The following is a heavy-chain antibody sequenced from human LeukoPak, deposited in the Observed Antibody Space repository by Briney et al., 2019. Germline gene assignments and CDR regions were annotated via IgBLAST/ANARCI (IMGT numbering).Heavy chain of an antibody. CDR2: ISGSGGST. J-gene: IGHJ3*02. Sequence: PGGSLRLSCAASGFTFSSYATSWVRQAPGKGLEWVSAISGSGGSTYYADSVKGRFTISRDNSKNTLYLQMNSLRAEDTAVYYCAKVYRRSDYGDLDAFDIWGQGTMVTVSS. CDR3: AKVYRRSDYGDLDAFDI. V-gene: IGHV3-23*01. D-gene: IGHD4-17*01. CDR1: GFTFSSYA.